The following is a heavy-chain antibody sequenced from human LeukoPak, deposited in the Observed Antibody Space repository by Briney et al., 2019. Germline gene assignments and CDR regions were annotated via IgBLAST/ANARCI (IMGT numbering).Heavy chain of an antibody. Sequence: GGSLRLSCAASGFTFSSYAMSWVRQAPGKGLEWVSAISGSGGSTYYADSVKGRFTISRDNSKNTLYLQMNSLRAEDTAVYYCARDRGCSSTSCYSLYGIDYWGQGTLVTVSS. D-gene: IGHD2-2*01. CDR2: ISGSGGST. J-gene: IGHJ4*02. V-gene: IGHV3-23*01. CDR1: GFTFSSYA. CDR3: ARDRGCSSTSCYSLYGIDY.